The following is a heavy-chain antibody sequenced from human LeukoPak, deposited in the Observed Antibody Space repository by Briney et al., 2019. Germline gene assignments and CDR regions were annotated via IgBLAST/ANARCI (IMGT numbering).Heavy chain of an antibody. CDR2: INHSGST. J-gene: IGHJ4*02. Sequence: PSETLSLTCAVYGGSFSGYYWSWIRQPPGKGLEWIGEINHSGSTNYNPSLKSRVTISVDTSKNQFSLKLSSVTAADTAVYYCARDRPYYGSGSYYSLFDYWGQGTLVTVSS. CDR3: ARDRPYYGSGSYYSLFDY. D-gene: IGHD3-10*01. CDR1: GGSFSGYY. V-gene: IGHV4-34*01.